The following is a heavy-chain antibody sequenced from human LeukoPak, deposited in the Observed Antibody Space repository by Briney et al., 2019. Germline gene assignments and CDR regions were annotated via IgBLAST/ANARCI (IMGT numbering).Heavy chain of an antibody. CDR2: ISYSGGNT. J-gene: IGHJ4*02. Sequence: GGSLRLSCAASEFTFSSYAMSWVRQAPGKGLEWVSAISYSGGNTYYANSVKGRFSISRDNSKNTLCLQMNSLRAEDTAVYYCAKDHCNNGVCYYFDYWGQGTLVTVSS. CDR1: EFTFSSYA. D-gene: IGHD2-8*01. CDR3: AKDHCNNGVCYYFDY. V-gene: IGHV3-23*01.